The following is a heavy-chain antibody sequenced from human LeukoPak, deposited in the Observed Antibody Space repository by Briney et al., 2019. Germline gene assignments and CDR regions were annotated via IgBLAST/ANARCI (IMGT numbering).Heavy chain of an antibody. V-gene: IGHV3-21*01. CDR2: ISSSSSYI. CDR1: GFTFSSYS. Sequence: GGSLRLSCAASGFTFSSYSMNWVRQAPGKGLEWVSSISSSSSYIYYADSVEGRFTISRDNAKNSLYLQMNSLRAEDTAVYYCARGVTEDTGVAQFDSWGQGVPVSVS. CDR3: ARGVTEDTGVAQFDS. D-gene: IGHD3-3*01. J-gene: IGHJ4*02.